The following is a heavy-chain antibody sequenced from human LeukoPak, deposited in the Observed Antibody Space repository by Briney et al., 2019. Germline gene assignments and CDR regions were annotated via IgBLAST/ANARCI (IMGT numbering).Heavy chain of an antibody. Sequence: SETLSLTCTVSGGSISIYYWSWIRQPPGKGLEWIGYIYYSGSTNYNPSLKSRVTISVDTSKNQFSLKLSSVTAADTAVYYCASGVAGKRDWGQGTLVTVSS. CDR1: GGSISIYY. CDR2: IYYSGST. V-gene: IGHV4-59*01. J-gene: IGHJ4*02. CDR3: ASGVAGKRD. D-gene: IGHD6-19*01.